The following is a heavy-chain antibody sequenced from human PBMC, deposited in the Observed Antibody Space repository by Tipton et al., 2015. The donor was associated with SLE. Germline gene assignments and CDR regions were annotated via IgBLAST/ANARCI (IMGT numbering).Heavy chain of an antibody. CDR1: GFTFSSHY. D-gene: IGHD1-26*01. V-gene: IGHV3-30*14. Sequence: SLRLSCAASGFTFSSHYMHWVRQAPGKGLDWVALISNDGSTTYYADTVKGRFTISRDNSNLYLQMNSLRAEDTAVYYCARYYPAYFDYWGQGTLVTVSS. CDR3: ARYYPAYFDY. J-gene: IGHJ4*02. CDR2: ISNDGSTT.